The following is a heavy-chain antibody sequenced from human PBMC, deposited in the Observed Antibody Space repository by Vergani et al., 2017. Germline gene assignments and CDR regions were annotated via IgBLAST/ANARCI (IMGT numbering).Heavy chain of an antibody. V-gene: IGHV1-69*01. D-gene: IGHD6-13*01. Sequence: QVQLVQSGAEVKKPGSSVKVSCKASGGTFSSYAISWVRQAPGQGLEWMGGIIPIFGTANYAQKFQGRVTITADESTSTAYMELSSLRSEDTAVYYCARATAAAGSDYYYGMDVWGQGTTVTVSS. CDR1: GGTFSSYA. CDR2: IIPIFGTA. CDR3: ARATAAAGSDYYYGMDV. J-gene: IGHJ6*02.